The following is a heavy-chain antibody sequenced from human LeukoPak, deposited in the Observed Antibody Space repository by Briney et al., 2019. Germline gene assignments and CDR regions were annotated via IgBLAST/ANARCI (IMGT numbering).Heavy chain of an antibody. V-gene: IGHV4-4*07. CDR1: GGSITSDY. Sequence: SETLSLTCTVSGGSITSDYWSWIRQPAGKGLEWIGRIFTSGSSTYNPSLKSRVTMSLDTSKNEFYLELSSVTAADTAIYFCSRGGANDLWGQGTLVTVSP. CDR3: SRGGANDL. D-gene: IGHD4/OR15-4a*01. J-gene: IGHJ5*02. CDR2: IFTSGSS.